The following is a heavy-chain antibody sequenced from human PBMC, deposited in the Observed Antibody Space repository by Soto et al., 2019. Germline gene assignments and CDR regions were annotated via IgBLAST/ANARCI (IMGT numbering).Heavy chain of an antibody. CDR1: GYTFSSYD. J-gene: IGHJ6*02. V-gene: IGHV1-8*01. Sequence: ASVKVSCKASGYTFSSYDIHWVRRSTGQGLEWMGWMNPNNGNTRYAQKFQGRVTMTRDASIRTAYMEVSSLRSEDTAVYYGARLNSYGSGRYEDYHSYYGMEVWGQGTTVTV. CDR2: MNPNNGNT. D-gene: IGHD3-10*01. CDR3: ARLNSYGSGRYEDYHSYYGMEV.